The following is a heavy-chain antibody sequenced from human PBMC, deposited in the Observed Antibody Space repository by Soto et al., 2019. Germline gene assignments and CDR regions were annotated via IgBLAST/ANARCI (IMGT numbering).Heavy chain of an antibody. CDR3: ARDLRDIVVVPAAMSYYYYYGMDV. Sequence: ASVKVSCKASGYTFTGYYMHWVRQAPGQGLEWMGWINPNSGGTNYAQKFQGWVTMTRDTSISTAYMELSRLRSDDTAVYYCARDLRDIVVVPAAMSYYYYYGMDVWGQGTTVTVSS. V-gene: IGHV1-2*04. CDR1: GYTFTGYY. CDR2: INPNSGGT. D-gene: IGHD2-2*01. J-gene: IGHJ6*02.